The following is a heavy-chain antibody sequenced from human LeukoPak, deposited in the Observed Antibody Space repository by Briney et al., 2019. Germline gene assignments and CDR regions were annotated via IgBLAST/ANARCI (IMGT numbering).Heavy chain of an antibody. D-gene: IGHD3-22*01. CDR3: ARDLPDSSGYYRFDY. CDR2: IYYSGST. Sequence: PQTLSLTCTVSGGSISSGDYYWSWIRQPPGKGLEWIGYIYYSGSTYYNPSLKSRVTISVDTSKNQFSLKLSSVTAADTAVYYCARDLPDSSGYYRFDYWGQGTLVTVSS. V-gene: IGHV4-30-4*01. CDR1: GGSISSGDYY. J-gene: IGHJ4*02.